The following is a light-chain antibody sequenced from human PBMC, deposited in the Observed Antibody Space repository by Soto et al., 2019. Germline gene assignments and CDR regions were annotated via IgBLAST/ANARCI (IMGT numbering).Light chain of an antibody. Sequence: DSQMTQSPSSLSASVGDRVTITFRASQSISSYLNWYQQKPGKAPKLLIYAASRLQSGVRSMFIGSGAGPDCTRTISSLQPEDVATYYCQQSYSTPRTFGQGTKVDIK. CDR2: AAS. CDR3: QQSYSTPRT. J-gene: IGKJ1*01. V-gene: IGKV1-39*01. CDR1: QSISSY.